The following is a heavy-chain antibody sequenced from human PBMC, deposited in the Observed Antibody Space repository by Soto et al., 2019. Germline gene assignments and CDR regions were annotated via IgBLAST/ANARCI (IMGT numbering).Heavy chain of an antibody. CDR1: GGTFSSSA. J-gene: IGHJ5*01. CDR2: IVAMFGPP. Sequence: QVQLVQSGAEVKKPGSSVKVSCRASGGTFSSSAISWVRQAPGQGLEWMGGIVAMFGPPDIAQKFQGRVTITADEATGTGYWEVGSLRSEDTATDYCAKIGGRSRFDSWGQGTLVNVSS. V-gene: IGHV1-69*01. CDR3: AKIGGRSRFDS. D-gene: IGHD3-16*01.